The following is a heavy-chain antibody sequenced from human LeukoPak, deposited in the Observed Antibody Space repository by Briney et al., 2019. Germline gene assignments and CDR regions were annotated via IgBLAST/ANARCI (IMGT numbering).Heavy chain of an antibody. V-gene: IGHV4-38-2*01. CDR2: IYHSGST. D-gene: IGHD3-3*01. Sequence: SETLSLTCAVSGYSISSGYYWGWIRQPPGKGLEWIGSIYHSGSTYYDPSLKSRVTISVDTSKNQFSLKLSSVTAADTAVYYCARNKGSDDFWRGYRYNWFDPWGQGTLVTVSS. CDR1: GYSISSGYY. J-gene: IGHJ5*02. CDR3: ARNKGSDDFWRGYRYNWFDP.